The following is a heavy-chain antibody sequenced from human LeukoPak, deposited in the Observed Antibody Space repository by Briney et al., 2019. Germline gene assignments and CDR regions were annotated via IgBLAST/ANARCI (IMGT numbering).Heavy chain of an antibody. CDR2: IYYSGST. CDR1: GGSISSSSYY. D-gene: IGHD2-21*02. J-gene: IGHJ6*02. CDR3: ARWIVVVTAIPGGGMDV. V-gene: IGHV4-39*01. Sequence: SETLSLTCTVSGGSISSSSYYWDWIRQPPGKGLEWIGSIYYSGSTYYNPSLKSRVTISVDTSKNQFSLRVSSVTAADTAVYYCARWIVVVTAIPGGGMDVWGQGTTVTVSS.